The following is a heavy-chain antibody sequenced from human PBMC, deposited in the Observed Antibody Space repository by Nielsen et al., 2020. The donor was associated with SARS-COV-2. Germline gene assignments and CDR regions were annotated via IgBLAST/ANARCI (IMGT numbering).Heavy chain of an antibody. CDR3: ARMWTVTTLGEWYYYGMDV. CDR2: IDWDDDK. V-gene: IGHV2-70*18. CDR1: GDSISSYYC. Sequence: TLSLTCPVSGDSISSYYCGWIRQPPGKALEWLALIDWDDDKYYSTSLKTRLTISKDTSKNQVVLTMTNMDPVDTATYYCARMWTVTTLGEWYYYGMDVWGQGTTVTVSS. J-gene: IGHJ6*02. D-gene: IGHD4-17*01.